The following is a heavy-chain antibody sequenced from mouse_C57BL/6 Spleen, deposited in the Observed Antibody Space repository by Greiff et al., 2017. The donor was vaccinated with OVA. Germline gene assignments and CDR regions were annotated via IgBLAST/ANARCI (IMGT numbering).Heavy chain of an antibody. CDR2: ISDGGSYT. CDR3: ARGARNAMDY. V-gene: IGHV5-4*03. J-gene: IGHJ4*01. CDR1: GFTFSSYA. Sequence: EVMLVEPGGGLVKPGGSLKLSCAASGFTFSSYAMSWVRQTPEKRLEWVATISDGGSYTYYPDNVKGRFTISRDNAKNNLYLQMSHLKSEDTAMYYCARGARNAMDYWGQGTSVTVSS.